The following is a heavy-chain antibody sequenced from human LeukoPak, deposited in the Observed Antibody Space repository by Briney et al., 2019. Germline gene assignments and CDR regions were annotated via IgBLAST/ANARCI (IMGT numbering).Heavy chain of an antibody. CDR3: AIGYYDSSGYYYLDY. Sequence: SVKVSCKASGGTFTSYAISWVRQAPGQGLEWMGRIIPILGIANYAQKFQGRVTITADKSTSTAYMELSSLRSEDTAVYYCAIGYYDSSGYYYLDYWGQGTLVTVSS. CDR1: GGTFTSYA. V-gene: IGHV1-69*04. D-gene: IGHD3-22*01. J-gene: IGHJ4*02. CDR2: IIPILGIA.